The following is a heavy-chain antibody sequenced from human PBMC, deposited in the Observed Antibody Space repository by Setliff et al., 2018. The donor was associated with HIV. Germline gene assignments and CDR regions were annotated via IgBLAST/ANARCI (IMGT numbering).Heavy chain of an antibody. Sequence: SETLSLTCTVSGASITSHYWSWIRQSPGRELEWIGYIYSTGSTNYNPSLQSRVSISMDASKNKFSLKVTSVTSADTTVYYCAKGAGFYGDYTFDYWGQGNLVTVPS. V-gene: IGHV4-59*11. CDR2: IYSTGST. D-gene: IGHD4-17*01. CDR3: AKGAGFYGDYTFDY. J-gene: IGHJ4*02. CDR1: GASITSHY.